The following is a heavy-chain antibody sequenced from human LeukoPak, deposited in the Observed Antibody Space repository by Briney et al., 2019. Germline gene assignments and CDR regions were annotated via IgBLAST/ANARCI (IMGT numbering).Heavy chain of an antibody. Sequence: VASVKVSCTASGYTFTSYGISWVRQAPGQGLEWMGWISAYNGNTNYAQKLQGRVTMTTDTSTSTAYMELRSLRSDDAAVYYCAREGTYGSGSRPDYWGQGTLVTVSS. D-gene: IGHD3-10*01. J-gene: IGHJ4*02. V-gene: IGHV1-18*01. CDR1: GYTFTSYG. CDR3: AREGTYGSGSRPDY. CDR2: ISAYNGNT.